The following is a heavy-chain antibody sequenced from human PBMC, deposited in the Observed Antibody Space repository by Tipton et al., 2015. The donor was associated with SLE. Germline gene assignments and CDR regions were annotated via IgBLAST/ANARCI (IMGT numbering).Heavy chain of an antibody. CDR3: AKDTSSSAIYSGGIFDI. V-gene: IGHV3-9*01. D-gene: IGHD1-26*01. Sequence: SLRLSCGASGFTFDDYAMHWVRQVPGKGLEWVSGVNWNSGSIAYAGSVKGRFTISRDNAKNSLYLEMNSLRVEDTALYYCAKDTSSSAIYSGGIFDIWGQGTMVTVSS. J-gene: IGHJ3*02. CDR1: GFTFDDYA. CDR2: VNWNSGSI.